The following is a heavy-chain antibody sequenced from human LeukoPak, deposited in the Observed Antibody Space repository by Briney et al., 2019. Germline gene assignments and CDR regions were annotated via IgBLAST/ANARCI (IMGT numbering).Heavy chain of an antibody. Sequence: SGTLSLSCAVYGGSFSGYYWSWIRQPPGKGPEWIGEINHSGSTNYNPSLKSRVTISVDTSKNQFSLKLSSVTAADTAVYYCARAYGSGSYVFIDYRGQGTLVTVSS. J-gene: IGHJ4*02. D-gene: IGHD3-10*01. CDR2: INHSGST. CDR1: GGSFSGYY. V-gene: IGHV4-34*01. CDR3: ARAYGSGSYVFIDY.